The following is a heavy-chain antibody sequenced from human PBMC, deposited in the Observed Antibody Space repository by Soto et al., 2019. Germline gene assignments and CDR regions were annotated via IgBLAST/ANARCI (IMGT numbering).Heavy chain of an antibody. CDR2: ISGSGGST. J-gene: IGHJ6*02. CDR1: GFTFSSYA. CDR3: AKDSGYDYGGYYYGMDV. Sequence: GGSLRLSCAASGFTFSSYAMSWVRQAPGKGLEWVSAISGSGGSTYYADSVKGRFTISRDNSKNTLYLQMNNLRAEDTAVYYCAKDSGYDYGGYYYGMDVWGQGTTVTVSS. D-gene: IGHD5-12*01. V-gene: IGHV3-23*01.